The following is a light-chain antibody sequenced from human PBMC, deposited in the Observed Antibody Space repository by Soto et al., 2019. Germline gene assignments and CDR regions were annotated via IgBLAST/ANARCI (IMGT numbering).Light chain of an antibody. V-gene: IGLV1-44*01. Sequence: QSVLTQPPSASGTPGQRVTISCSASSGSLSVDWYQHLPGTAPKLLIYSNYQRPSGVPDRFSGSKSGTSASLVISGLQSEDDADYYCAGRDDSLSGLYVFRTGTKLTVL. CDR3: AGRDDSLSGLYV. CDR2: SNY. J-gene: IGLJ1*01. CDR1: SGSLS.